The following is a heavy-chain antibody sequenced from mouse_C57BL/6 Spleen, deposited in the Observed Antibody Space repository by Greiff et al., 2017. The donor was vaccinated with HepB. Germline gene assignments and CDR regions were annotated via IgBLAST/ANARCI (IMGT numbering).Heavy chain of an antibody. D-gene: IGHD3-1*01. Sequence: EVQGVESGGDLVKPGGSLKLSCAASGFTFSSYGMSWVRQTPDKRLEWVATISSGGSYTYYPDSVKGRFTISRDNAKNTLYLQMSSLKSEDTAMYYCARRGSTDRAPFDYWGQSTTLTVSS. V-gene: IGHV5-6*01. J-gene: IGHJ2*01. CDR1: GFTFSSYG. CDR3: ARRGSTDRAPFDY. CDR2: ISSGGSYT.